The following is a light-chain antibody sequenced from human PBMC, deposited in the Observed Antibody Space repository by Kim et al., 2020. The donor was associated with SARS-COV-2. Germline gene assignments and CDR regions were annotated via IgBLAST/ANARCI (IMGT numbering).Light chain of an antibody. V-gene: IGLV2-14*03. CDR2: DVS. Sequence: SFTTTTSDVVYDTFVPWNHQHPGKAPKLMIYDVSNRPSGVSNRFSGSKSGNTASLTISGLQAEDEADYYCSSYTSSYTSRSTLYVFGTGTKVTVL. CDR1: TSDVVYDTF. J-gene: IGLJ1*01. CDR3: SSYTSSYTSRSTLYV.